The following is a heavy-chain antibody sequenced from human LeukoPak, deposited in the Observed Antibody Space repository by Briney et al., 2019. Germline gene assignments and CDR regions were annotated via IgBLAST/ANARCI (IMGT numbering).Heavy chain of an antibody. V-gene: IGHV5-51*01. D-gene: IGHD3-22*01. CDR3: ARLDYYDSSGYYYGMDV. J-gene: IGHJ6*02. Sequence: GESLKISCKGSGYSFTSYWIGWVRQMPGKRLEWMGIIYPGDSDTRYSPSFQGQVTISADKSISTAYLQWSSLKASDTAMYYCARLDYYDSSGYYYGMDVWGQGTTVTVSS. CDR1: GYSFTSYW. CDR2: IYPGDSDT.